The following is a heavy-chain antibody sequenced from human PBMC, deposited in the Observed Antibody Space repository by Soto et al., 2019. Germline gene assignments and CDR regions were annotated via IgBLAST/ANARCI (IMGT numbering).Heavy chain of an antibody. CDR1: GDSVSSNSAA. CDR3: AGTTSYYWYYMDV. D-gene: IGHD1-7*01. Sequence: PSQTLSLTCVISGDSVSSNSAAWNWIRQSPSRGLEWLGRTYYRTRWYYDYAVSVRSRITVNPDTSKNQFSLQLTSVTPEDTAVYYFAGTTSYYWYYMDVWGKGTTVTVSS. J-gene: IGHJ6*03. V-gene: IGHV6-1*01. CDR2: TYYRTRWYY.